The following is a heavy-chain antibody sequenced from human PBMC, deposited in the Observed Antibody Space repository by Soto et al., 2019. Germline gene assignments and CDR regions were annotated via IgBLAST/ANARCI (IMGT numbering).Heavy chain of an antibody. CDR2: ISSSSTTK. CDR1: GFTFSSYS. D-gene: IGHD2-15*01. V-gene: IGHV3-48*01. J-gene: IGHJ5*02. Sequence: EVQLVEAGGGLVQPGGSLRLSCAASGFTFSSYSMNWVRQAPGKGPEWVSYISSSSTTKYYADSVKGRFTISRDNAKNSLYLQMNSLRAEDTAVYYCARDGCSGSNCLNRFDPWGQGTLVTVSS. CDR3: ARDGCSGSNCLNRFDP.